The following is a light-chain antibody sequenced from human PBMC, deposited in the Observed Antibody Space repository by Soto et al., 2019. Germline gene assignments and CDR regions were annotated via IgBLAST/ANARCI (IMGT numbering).Light chain of an antibody. V-gene: IGKV3D-15*01. CDR1: QSVSSN. CDR2: GAS. J-gene: IGKJ3*01. Sequence: EIVMTQSPATLSVSPGERGTLSCRASQSVSSNLAWYQQKPGQAPRLLIYGASIRATGIPARFSGSGSGTEFTLTISSLQSEDFAVYYCQQYNNWPPFTFGPGTKVDIK. CDR3: QQYNNWPPFT.